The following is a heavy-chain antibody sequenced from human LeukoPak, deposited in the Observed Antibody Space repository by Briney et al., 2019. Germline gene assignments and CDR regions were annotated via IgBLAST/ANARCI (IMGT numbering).Heavy chain of an antibody. Sequence: SETLSLTCTVSGGSISSNTYHWSWIRQPPGKGLEWNGYMYYTGATSHNPSLKSRITISLDTSKNQFSLKLHSVTAADTAVYYCARFRGSGWYYFDSWGQGTLVTVSS. V-gene: IGHV4-61*01. J-gene: IGHJ4*02. CDR1: GGSISSNTYH. CDR2: MYYTGAT. CDR3: ARFRGSGWYYFDS. D-gene: IGHD6-19*01.